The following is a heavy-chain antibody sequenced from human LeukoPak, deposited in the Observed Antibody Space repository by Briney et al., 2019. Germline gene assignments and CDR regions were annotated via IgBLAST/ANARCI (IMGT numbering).Heavy chain of an antibody. V-gene: IGHV1-18*04. J-gene: IGHJ5*02. Sequence: GASVTVSCKASGYTFTGYYMHWVRQAPGQGLEWMGWINTYNGHTNYAQKLQGRVTMTTDTSTHTTYMELRGLRSDDTALYYCARGGYYSSSSAVYNWFDPWGQGTLVTVSS. CDR1: GYTFTGYY. CDR3: ARGGYYSSSSAVYNWFDP. CDR2: INTYNGHT. D-gene: IGHD3-10*01.